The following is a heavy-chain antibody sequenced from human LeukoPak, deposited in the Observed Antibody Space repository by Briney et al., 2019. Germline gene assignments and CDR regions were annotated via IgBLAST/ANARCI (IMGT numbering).Heavy chain of an antibody. CDR2: ISGSGGST. D-gene: IGHD6-6*01. V-gene: IGHV3-23*01. CDR3: AKDLEQLVPVGMDV. Sequence: GGSLRLSCAASGFTFSNYAMSWVRQAPGKGLEWVSAISGSGGSTYYADSVKGRFTISRDNSKNTLYLQMNSLRAEDTAVYYCAKDLEQLVPVGMDVWGQGTTVTVSS. J-gene: IGHJ6*02. CDR1: GFTFSNYA.